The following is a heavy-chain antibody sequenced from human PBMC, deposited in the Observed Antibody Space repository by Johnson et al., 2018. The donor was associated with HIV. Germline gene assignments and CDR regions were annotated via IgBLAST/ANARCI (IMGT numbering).Heavy chain of an antibody. V-gene: IGHV3-30-3*01. CDR2: ISYGVSNK. CDR1: GFTFSSYA. D-gene: IGHD1-26*01. CDR3: AKDLAGGSYVVADAFDI. Sequence: QVQLVESGGGVVQPGRSLRLSCAASGFTFSSYAMHWVRQAPGKGLEWVAVISYGVSNKYYADTVKGRFTISRDNSKNTLYLQMTRLRAEDTAVYYCAKDLAGGSYVVADAFDIWGQGTMVTVSS. J-gene: IGHJ3*02.